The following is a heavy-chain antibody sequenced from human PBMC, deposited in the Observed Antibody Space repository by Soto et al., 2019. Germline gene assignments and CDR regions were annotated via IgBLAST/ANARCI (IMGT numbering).Heavy chain of an antibody. D-gene: IGHD6-6*01. V-gene: IGHV3-21*01. J-gene: IGHJ6*02. CDR1: GFTFSSYS. Sequence: GGSLRLSCAASGFTFSSYSMNWVRQAPGKGLEWVSSISSSSSYIYYADSVKGRFTISRDNAKNSLYLQMNSLRAEDTAVYYCARDSEKGQLVLFGYYYGMDVWGQGTTVTVSS. CDR2: ISSSSSYI. CDR3: ARDSEKGQLVLFGYYYGMDV.